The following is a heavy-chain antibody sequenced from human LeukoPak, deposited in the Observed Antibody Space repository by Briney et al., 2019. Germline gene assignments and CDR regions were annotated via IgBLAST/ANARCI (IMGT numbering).Heavy chain of an antibody. D-gene: IGHD2-15*01. V-gene: IGHV1-2*02. CDR2: INPNSGAT. Sequence: ASVKVSCKASGYTFTGPYIHWMRQAPGQGLEWMGWINPNSGATKYAQKFQGRVTMTRDTSISTAYMELSRLRSDDTAVYYCASGVVGWRDKFDYWGQGTLVTVSS. CDR3: ASGVVGWRDKFDY. J-gene: IGHJ4*02. CDR1: GYTFTGPY.